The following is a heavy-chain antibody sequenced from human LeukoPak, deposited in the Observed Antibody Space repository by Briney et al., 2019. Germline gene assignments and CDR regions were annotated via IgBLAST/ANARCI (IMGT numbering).Heavy chain of an antibody. CDR2: IWYDGSNK. J-gene: IGHJ5*02. CDR1: GFTSSSYG. Sequence: PGGSLRLSCAASGFTSSSYGMHWVRQAPGKGLEWVAVIWYDGSNKYYADSVKGRFTISRDNSKNTLYLQMNSLRAEDTAVYYCATDYCGGDCYPPGWFDPWGQGTLVTVSS. D-gene: IGHD2-21*02. V-gene: IGHV3-33*01. CDR3: ATDYCGGDCYPPGWFDP.